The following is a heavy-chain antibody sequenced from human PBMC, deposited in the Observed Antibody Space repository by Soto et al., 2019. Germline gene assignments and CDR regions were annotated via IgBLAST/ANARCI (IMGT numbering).Heavy chain of an antibody. D-gene: IGHD3-3*01. Sequence: QVQLVQSGAEVKKPGSSVKVSCKASGGTFSSYAISWVRQAPGQGLEWMGGIIPIFGTANYAQKFQGRVTITADESTSTAYIELSSLRSEDTAVYYCARDISYYDFWSGYSPSYYYYGMDVWGQGTTVTVSS. CDR2: IIPIFGTA. CDR3: ARDISYYDFWSGYSPSYYYYGMDV. CDR1: GGTFSSYA. V-gene: IGHV1-69*01. J-gene: IGHJ6*02.